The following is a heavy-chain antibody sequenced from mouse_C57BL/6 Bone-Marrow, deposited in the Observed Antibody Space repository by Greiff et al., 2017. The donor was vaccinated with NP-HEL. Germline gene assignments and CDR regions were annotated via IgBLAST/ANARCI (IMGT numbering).Heavy chain of an antibody. CDR3: ARGSPFYDYFDY. CDR2: INYDGSST. D-gene: IGHD2-3*01. V-gene: IGHV5-16*01. J-gene: IGHJ2*01. CDR1: GFTFSDYY. Sequence: EVKVVESEGGLVQPGSSMKLSCTASGFTFSDYYMAWVRQVPEKGLEWVANINYDGSSTYYLDSLKSRFIISRDNAKNILYLQMSSLKSEDTATYYCARGSPFYDYFDYWGQGTTLTVSS.